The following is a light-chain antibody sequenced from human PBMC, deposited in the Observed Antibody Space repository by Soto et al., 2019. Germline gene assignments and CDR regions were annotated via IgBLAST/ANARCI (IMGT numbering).Light chain of an antibody. CDR1: SGHSTYA. J-gene: IGLJ3*02. CDR2: INFDGTH. CDR3: QTWGTGFRV. V-gene: IGLV4-69*01. Sequence: QPVLTQSPSASASLGASVKLTCTLSSGHSTYAIAWHQQQSEKGPRYLMKINFDGTHNKGDGIPDRFSGSASGPERYLTISSLRSEDEADYYCQTWGTGFRVFGEGTQLTVL.